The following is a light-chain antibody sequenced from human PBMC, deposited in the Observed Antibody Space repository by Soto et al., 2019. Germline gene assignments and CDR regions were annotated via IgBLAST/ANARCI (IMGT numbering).Light chain of an antibody. J-gene: IGKJ5*01. Sequence: DIVMTQSPLSLPVTPGEPASISCRSSQSLLHSNGYNYLDWYLQKPGQSPQLLTYLGSNRASGVAERFSGSGSGTDFTLKISRVEAEDVGVYYCMQALQTPITFGQGTRLEIK. CDR2: LGS. CDR3: MQALQTPIT. V-gene: IGKV2-28*01. CDR1: QSLLHSNGYNY.